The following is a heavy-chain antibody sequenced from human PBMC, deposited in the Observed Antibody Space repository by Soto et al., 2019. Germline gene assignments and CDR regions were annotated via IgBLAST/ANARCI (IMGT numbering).Heavy chain of an antibody. CDR1: GFTFRSHG. CDR2: ISYDGNNK. V-gene: IGHV3-30*18. CDR3: PKPAGAILAS. Sequence: QVQLVESGGGVVQPGRSLRLSCAASGFTFRSHGMHWVRQAPGKGLEWVAVISYDGNNKYYVDSVKGRFTISRDNSKNTLYLQMNSLRPEDPAVYYFPKPAGAILASWAQGTLVTFSS. J-gene: IGHJ4*02. D-gene: IGHD6-13*01.